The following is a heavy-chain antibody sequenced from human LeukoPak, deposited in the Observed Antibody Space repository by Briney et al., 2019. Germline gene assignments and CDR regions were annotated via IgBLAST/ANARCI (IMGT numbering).Heavy chain of an antibody. CDR1: GSRFPTYW. CDR3: SRFGTWGAYADS. CDR2: IYPGDSDT. V-gene: IGHV5-51*01. D-gene: IGHD7-27*01. J-gene: IGHJ5*01. Sequence: GASLQISCKGPGSRFPTYWIGWVRPMPGKGLGWMGMIYPGDSDTAFPDTTYSPSFQGQVTISVDKSISTAYLQWSSLKASDAAMYYCSRFGTWGAYADSWGQGTLVAVSS.